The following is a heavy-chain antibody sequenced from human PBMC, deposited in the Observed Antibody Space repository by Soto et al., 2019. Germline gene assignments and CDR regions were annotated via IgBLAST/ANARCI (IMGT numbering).Heavy chain of an antibody. CDR1: GFTFSSYA. Sequence: GGSLRLSCAASGFTFSSYAMHWVRQAPGKGLEWVAVISYDGSNKYYADSVKGRFTISRDNSKNTLYLQMNSLRAEDTAVYYCARDPSGGSSPNFDYWGQGTLVTVSS. V-gene: IGHV3-30-3*01. D-gene: IGHD2-15*01. J-gene: IGHJ4*02. CDR3: ARDPSGGSSPNFDY. CDR2: ISYDGSNK.